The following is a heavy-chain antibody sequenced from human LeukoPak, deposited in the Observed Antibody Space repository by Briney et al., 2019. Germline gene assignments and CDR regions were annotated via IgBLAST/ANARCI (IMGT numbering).Heavy chain of an antibody. CDR3: ARDIISSGWLDY. CDR2: IIPIFGTA. V-gene: IGHV1-69*13. Sequence: SVKVSCKASGYTFSSYAISWVRQAPGQGLEWMGGIIPIFGTANYAQKFQGRVTITADESTSTAYMELSSLRSEDTAVYYCARDIISSGWLDYWGQGTLVTVSS. D-gene: IGHD6-19*01. CDR1: GYTFSSYA. J-gene: IGHJ4*02.